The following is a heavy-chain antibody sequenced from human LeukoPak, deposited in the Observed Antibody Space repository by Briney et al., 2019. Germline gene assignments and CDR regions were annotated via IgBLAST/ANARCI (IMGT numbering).Heavy chain of an antibody. J-gene: IGHJ4*02. CDR2: INPNSGGT. CDR3: AREYSSSCFDF. D-gene: IGHD6-13*01. Sequence: GASVKVSCKASGYTFTGNYIHWVRQAPAQGLEWMGWINPNSGGTNYAQKFQGWVTMTRDTSISTAYMELSRLKSDDTAVYYCAREYSSSCFDFWGQGTLVTVSS. V-gene: IGHV1-2*04. CDR1: GYTFTGNY.